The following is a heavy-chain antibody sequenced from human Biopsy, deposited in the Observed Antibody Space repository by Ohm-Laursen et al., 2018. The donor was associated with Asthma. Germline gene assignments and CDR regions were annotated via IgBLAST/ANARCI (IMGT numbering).Heavy chain of an antibody. D-gene: IGHD5-24*01. V-gene: IGHV3-23*01. Sequence: SLRLSCTASGFTFSSYAMSWVRQAPGKGLEWVSAISGSGGSTYYADSVKGRFTISRDNSKNTLYLQMNSPRAEDTAVYYCAKESRRDGYNRRNYYFDYWGQGTLVTVSS. J-gene: IGHJ4*02. CDR2: ISGSGGST. CDR3: AKESRRDGYNRRNYYFDY. CDR1: GFTFSSYA.